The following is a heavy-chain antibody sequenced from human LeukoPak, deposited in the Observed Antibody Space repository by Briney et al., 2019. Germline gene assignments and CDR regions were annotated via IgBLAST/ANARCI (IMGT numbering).Heavy chain of an antibody. CDR1: GYSFASYW. J-gene: IGHJ3*02. Sequence: GESLKISCKGSGYSFASYWIGWVRLMPGKGLEWMGIIYPGDSDTRYSPSFQGQVTISADKSISTAYLQWSSLKASDTAMYYCARQAYSSRFDAFDIWGQGTMVIVSS. V-gene: IGHV5-51*01. D-gene: IGHD6-13*01. CDR3: ARQAYSSRFDAFDI. CDR2: IYPGDSDT.